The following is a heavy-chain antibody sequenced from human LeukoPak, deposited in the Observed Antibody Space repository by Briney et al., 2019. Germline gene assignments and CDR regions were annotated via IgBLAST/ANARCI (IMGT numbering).Heavy chain of an antibody. J-gene: IGHJ4*02. Sequence: AGGSLRLSCAASGFTFSSYWMHWVRQAPGKGLVWVSRINTDGSSTSYADSVKGRFTISRDNAKNTLYLQMNSLRAEDTAVYYCARWEFSSSSWSTFDYWGQGTLVTVSS. CDR2: INTDGSST. D-gene: IGHD6-13*01. CDR3: ARWEFSSSSWSTFDY. V-gene: IGHV3-74*01. CDR1: GFTFSSYW.